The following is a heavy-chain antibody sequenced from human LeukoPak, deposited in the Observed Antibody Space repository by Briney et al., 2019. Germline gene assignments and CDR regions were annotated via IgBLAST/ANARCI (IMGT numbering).Heavy chain of an antibody. CDR1: RFPFSSYS. Sequence: GGSLRLSCAASRFPFSSYSMCWVLQAPGKGLEWVSYISYSSSTIFYAESVKGRFTISRDNAKNSLYLQMNSLRDEDTAVYYCASAGSTTLTRWFDHWGQGSLVTVSS. CDR2: ISYSSSTI. V-gene: IGHV3-48*02. D-gene: IGHD1-14*01. J-gene: IGHJ5*02. CDR3: ASAGSTTLTRWFDH.